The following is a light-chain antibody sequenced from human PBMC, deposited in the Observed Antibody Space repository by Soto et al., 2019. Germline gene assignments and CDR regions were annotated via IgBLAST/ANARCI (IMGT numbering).Light chain of an antibody. J-gene: IGLJ2*01. CDR1: SSDVGGYNY. CDR3: SSFTSSNTLV. Sequence: QSVLTQPASGSGSPGQSITISCTGTSSDVGGYNYVSWYQQYPGKAPKLIIYDVNNRSSGISHRFSGSKSGNTASLTISGLQAEDEADHYCSSFTSSNTLVFGGGTQLTVL. V-gene: IGLV2-14*03. CDR2: DVN.